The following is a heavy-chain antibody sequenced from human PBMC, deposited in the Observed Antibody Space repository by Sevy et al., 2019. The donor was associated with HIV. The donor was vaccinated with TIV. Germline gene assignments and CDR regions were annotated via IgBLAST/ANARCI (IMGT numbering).Heavy chain of an antibody. CDR2: ISHDGRNNK. CDR3: ARDRGEIPRSAFKS. J-gene: IGHJ5*02. Sequence: GGSLRLSCAASGFTFSEFGMHWVRQAPGKGLEWVAVISHDGRNNKYNADSVKGRFTISRDNSKNTLYLQMNSLRADDTAIYYCARDRGEIPRSAFKSWGQGTLVTVS. CDR1: GFTFSEFG. V-gene: IGHV3-30*04. D-gene: IGHD3-10*01.